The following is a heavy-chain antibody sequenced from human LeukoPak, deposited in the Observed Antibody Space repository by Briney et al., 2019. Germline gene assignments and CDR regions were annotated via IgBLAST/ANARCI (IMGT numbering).Heavy chain of an antibody. CDR3: ARDRTIFGVETRY. CDR1: GGSTSSGSSY. Sequence: SETLSLTCSVSGGSTSSGSSYWSWIRQPAGKGLEWIGRIYSSGSTDYNPSLRSRVTISVDMSKNQFSLKLSSVTAADTAVYYCARDRTIFGVETRYWGQGTLVTVSS. CDR2: IYSSGST. J-gene: IGHJ4*02. D-gene: IGHD3-3*01. V-gene: IGHV4-61*02.